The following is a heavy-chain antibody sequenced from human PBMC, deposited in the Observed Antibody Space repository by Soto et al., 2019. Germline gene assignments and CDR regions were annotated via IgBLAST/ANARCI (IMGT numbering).Heavy chain of an antibody. CDR2: IYYSGST. V-gene: IGHV4-59*01. CDR3: AGTWGSTNDY. Sequence: PSETLSLSWVVSGGSPSSDYWSGSRQPPGKGLEWIGYIYYSGSTNYNPSLKSRVTISVDTSKNQFSLKLSSVTAADTAVYYCAGTWGSTNDYWGRGTLVTVSS. CDR1: GGSPSSDY. J-gene: IGHJ4*02. D-gene: IGHD3-16*01.